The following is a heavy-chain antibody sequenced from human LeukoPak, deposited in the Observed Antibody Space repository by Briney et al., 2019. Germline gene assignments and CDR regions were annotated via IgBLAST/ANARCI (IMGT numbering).Heavy chain of an antibody. D-gene: IGHD3-3*01. CDR1: GGSFSGYY. CDR3: ARLRFLVGYGNYYYYMDV. J-gene: IGHJ6*03. Sequence: KPSETLSLTCAVYGGSFSGYYWSWIRQPPGKGLEWIGEINHSGSTNYSPSLKSRVTISVDTSKNQFSLKLSSVTAADTAVYYCARLRFLVGYGNYYYYMDVWGKGTTVTVSS. CDR2: INHSGST. V-gene: IGHV4-34*01.